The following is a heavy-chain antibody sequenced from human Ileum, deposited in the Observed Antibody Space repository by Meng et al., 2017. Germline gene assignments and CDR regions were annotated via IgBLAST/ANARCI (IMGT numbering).Heavy chain of an antibody. CDR3: AREGAYNGGDY. CDR1: GYTFTTYG. Sequence: QVQLVQSGAEVKKPGASVKVSCKASGYTFTTYGISWVRQAPGQGLEWMGWMNTDKGNTNYAQKFQGRVTMTRDTSTSTAYMELRNLGSDDTAVYYCAREGAYNGGDYWGQGTLVTVSS. J-gene: IGHJ4*02. D-gene: IGHD1-1*01. CDR2: MNTDKGNT. V-gene: IGHV1-18*01.